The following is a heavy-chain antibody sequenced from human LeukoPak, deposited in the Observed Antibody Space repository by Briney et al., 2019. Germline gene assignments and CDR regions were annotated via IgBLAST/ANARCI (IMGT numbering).Heavy chain of an antibody. J-gene: IGHJ6*02. CDR1: GFTFSTYW. CDR2: IKEDGTGK. D-gene: IGHD6-13*01. Sequence: PGGSLRLSCAASGFTFSTYWMSWVRQAPGKGLEWLANIKEDGTGKNHVDSVKGRFTISRDNAKNSLYLQMNGLRAEDTAVYYCAREIPQQLVAMDVWGQGTRSPSP. CDR3: AREIPQQLVAMDV. V-gene: IGHV3-7*04.